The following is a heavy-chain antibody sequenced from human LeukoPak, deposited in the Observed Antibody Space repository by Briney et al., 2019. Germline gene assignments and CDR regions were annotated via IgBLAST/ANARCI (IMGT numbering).Heavy chain of an antibody. CDR3: AKAKGVVITSPLG. Sequence: GGSLRLSCVASGFIINSGYMIWVRQAPGKGLEWVSVIYIGGTTYYADSVKGRFTISRDDSKNTVYLQMNSLRAEDTAVYYCAKAKGVVITSPLGWGQGTMVTVSS. D-gene: IGHD3-22*01. CDR1: GFIINSGY. J-gene: IGHJ3*01. V-gene: IGHV3-53*01. CDR2: IYIGGTT.